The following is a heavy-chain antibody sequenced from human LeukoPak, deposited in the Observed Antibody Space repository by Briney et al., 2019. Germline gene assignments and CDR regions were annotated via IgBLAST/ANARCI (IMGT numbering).Heavy chain of an antibody. CDR1: GFAFSNYG. Sequence: PGGSLRLSCAASGFAFSNYGMHWVRQAPGKGLEWVALMSSDESNKYYADSVKGRFSISRDNSKNTLFLQMNSLRGEDTAVYYCANPLTSMDVWGQGTTVTVSS. CDR3: ANPLTSMDV. CDR2: MSSDESNK. J-gene: IGHJ6*02. V-gene: IGHV3-30*18.